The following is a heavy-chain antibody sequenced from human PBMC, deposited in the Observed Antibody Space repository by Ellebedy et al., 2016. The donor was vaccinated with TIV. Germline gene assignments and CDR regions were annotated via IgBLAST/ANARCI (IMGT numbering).Heavy chain of an antibody. Sequence: GESLKISCAASGFTFSSYAMHWVRQAPGKGLEWVSTIRGSGGSTYYADSVKGRFTISRDNSKKMLYLQMNSLRDDDTAVYYCARFLVAVDAFDIWGQGTMVSVSS. CDR2: IRGSGGST. CDR3: ARFLVAVDAFDI. CDR1: GFTFSSYA. V-gene: IGHV3-23*01. D-gene: IGHD5-12*01. J-gene: IGHJ3*02.